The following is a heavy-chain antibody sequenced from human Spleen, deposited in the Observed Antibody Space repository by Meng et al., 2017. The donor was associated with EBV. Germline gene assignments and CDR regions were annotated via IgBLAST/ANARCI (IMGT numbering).Heavy chain of an antibody. CDR2: NIPIFGTA. J-gene: IGHJ4*02. D-gene: IGHD3-22*01. V-gene: IGHV1-69*18. Sequence: GEVEESWDEGEKPGSAVEGSCKGSGGTLSSYAISWVRQAPGQGLEWMGRNIPIFGTANYAQKVQGRVTITADESTSTAYMELSSLRSEDTAVYYCARGRRYYYDSSGYYSLYFDYWGQGTLVTVSS. CDR3: ARGRRYYYDSSGYYSLYFDY. CDR1: GGTLSSYA.